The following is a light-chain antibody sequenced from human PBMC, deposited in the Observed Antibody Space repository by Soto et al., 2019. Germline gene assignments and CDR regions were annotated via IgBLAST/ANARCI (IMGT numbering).Light chain of an antibody. CDR3: SSYASSSTVL. Sequence: QSVLTQPASVSGSPGQSITISCTGTSSDVGGHKYVSWYQHHPGKAPKLMLYEVTRRPSGVSDRFSGSKSGNTASLTISGLQPEDEADYYCSSYASSSTVLFGGGTKLTVL. V-gene: IGLV2-14*01. J-gene: IGLJ2*01. CDR1: SSDVGGHKY. CDR2: EVT.